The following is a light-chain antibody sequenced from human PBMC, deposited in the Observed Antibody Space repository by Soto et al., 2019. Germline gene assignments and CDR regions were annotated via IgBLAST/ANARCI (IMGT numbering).Light chain of an antibody. CDR3: SSYTSSSTLDVV. CDR2: DVS. Sequence: QSALTQPASVSGSPGQSITISCTGTSSDVGGYNYVSWYQQHPGKAPKLIIYDVSNRPSGVSNRFSGSKSGNTASLTLSGLQAEDEADYYCSSYTSSSTLDVVFGGGTKVTVL. J-gene: IGLJ2*01. CDR1: SSDVGGYNY. V-gene: IGLV2-14*01.